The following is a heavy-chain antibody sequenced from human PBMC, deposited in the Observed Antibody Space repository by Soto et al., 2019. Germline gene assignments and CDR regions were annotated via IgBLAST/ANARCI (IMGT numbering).Heavy chain of an antibody. D-gene: IGHD3-10*01. J-gene: IGHJ5*02. V-gene: IGHV4-30-4*01. Sequence: PSETLSLTCTASGGSISSGDYYWSWIRQPPGKGLEWIGYIYYSGSTYYNPSLKSRVTISVDTSKNQFSLKLSSVTAADTAVYYCARVREVRGVIPNWFDPWGQGTLVTVSS. CDR3: ARVREVRGVIPNWFDP. CDR2: IYYSGST. CDR1: GGSISSGDYY.